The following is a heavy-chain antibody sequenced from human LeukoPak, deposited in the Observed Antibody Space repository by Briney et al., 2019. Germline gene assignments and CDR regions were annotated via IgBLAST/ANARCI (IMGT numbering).Heavy chain of an antibody. J-gene: IGHJ3*02. V-gene: IGHV3-7*05. CDR2: IKQHGGEK. CDR3: ARDHLREGATGASEI. CDR1: RFTFSKDW. Sequence: GGSPRLSSAPSRFTFSKDWMSWVRQAPGKGLGRVANIKQHGGEKNYVDSVKGRFTISRDNAKNSLYLQMNSLRVEDTAVYYCARDHLREGATGASEIWGQGTMVTVSS. D-gene: IGHD1-26*01.